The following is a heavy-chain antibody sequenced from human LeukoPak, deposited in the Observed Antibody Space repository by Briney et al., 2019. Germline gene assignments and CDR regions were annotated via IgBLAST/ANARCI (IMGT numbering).Heavy chain of an antibody. CDR1: GGTFSSYA. J-gene: IGHJ5*02. D-gene: IGHD6-13*01. CDR2: IIPIFGTA. CDR3: ARDSSTDSSSWYWFDP. V-gene: IGHV1-69*06. Sequence: PVKVSCKASGGTFSSYAISWVRQAPGQGLEWMGGIIPIFGTANYAQKFQGRVTITADKSTSTAYMELSSLRSEDTAVYYCARDSSTDSSSWYWFDPWGQGTLVTVSS.